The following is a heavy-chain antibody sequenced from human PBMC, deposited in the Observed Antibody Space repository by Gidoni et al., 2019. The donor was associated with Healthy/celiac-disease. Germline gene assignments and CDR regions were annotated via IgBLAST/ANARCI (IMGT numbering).Heavy chain of an antibody. Sequence: QVQLVQSGAEVKKPGASVKVSCRASDYTFTSYYMHWVRQAPGQGLEWMGIINPSGGSTSYAQKFQGRVTMTRDTSTSTVYMELSSLRAEDTAGYYCARDQQYQLLFGMDWFDPWGQGTLVTVSS. CDR3: ARDQQYQLLFGMDWFDP. V-gene: IGHV1-46*01. D-gene: IGHD2-2*01. J-gene: IGHJ5*02. CDR2: INPSGGST. CDR1: DYTFTSYY.